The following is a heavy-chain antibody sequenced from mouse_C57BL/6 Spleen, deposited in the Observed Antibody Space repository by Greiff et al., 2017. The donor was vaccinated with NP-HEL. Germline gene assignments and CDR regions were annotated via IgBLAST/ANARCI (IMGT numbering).Heavy chain of an antibody. V-gene: IGHV5-16*01. J-gene: IGHJ1*03. Sequence: EVKLVESEGGLVQPGSSMKLSCTASGFTFSDYYMAWVRQVPEKGLEWVANINYDGSSTYYLDSLKSRFIISRDNAKNILYLQMSSLKSEDTATYYCARAAYYSNYGGYFDVWGTGTTVTVSS. CDR1: GFTFSDYY. CDR2: INYDGSST. CDR3: ARAAYYSNYGGYFDV. D-gene: IGHD2-5*01.